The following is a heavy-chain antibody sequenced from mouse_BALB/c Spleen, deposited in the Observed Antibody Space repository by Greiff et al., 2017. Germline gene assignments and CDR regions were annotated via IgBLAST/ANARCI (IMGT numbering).Heavy chain of an antibody. D-gene: IGHD1-1*01. J-gene: IGHJ2*01. Sequence: QVQLQQSGAELVRPGSSVKISCKASGYAFSSYWMNWVKQRPGQGLEWIGQIYPGDGDTNYNGKFTGKATLTADKSSSPAYMHLSSLTSEDTAVYFCARDIYYYGSSYFDYWGQGTTLTVSS. V-gene: IGHV1-80*01. CDR2: IYPGDGDT. CDR1: GYAFSSYW. CDR3: ARDIYYYGSSYFDY.